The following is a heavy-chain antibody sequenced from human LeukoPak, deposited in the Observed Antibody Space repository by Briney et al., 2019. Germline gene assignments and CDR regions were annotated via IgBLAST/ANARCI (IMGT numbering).Heavy chain of an antibody. Sequence: GGSLRLSCAASGFTFNDYYMSWIRQAPGKGLEWVSYISSSGGTIYYADSVKGRFTISRDNAKNSIYLQMNSLRVEDTAVYYCAKDIVGGGDDYWGQGTLVIVSS. D-gene: IGHD2-21*02. CDR1: GFTFNDYY. CDR2: ISSSGGTI. CDR3: AKDIVGGGDDY. J-gene: IGHJ4*02. V-gene: IGHV3-11*04.